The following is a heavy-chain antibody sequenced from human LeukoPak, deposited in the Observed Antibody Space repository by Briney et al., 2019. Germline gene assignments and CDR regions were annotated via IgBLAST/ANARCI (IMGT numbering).Heavy chain of an antibody. V-gene: IGHV1-69*04. D-gene: IGHD6-6*01. Sequence: SVKVSCKASEGTFSSYAISWVRQAPGQGLEWMGRIIPILGIANYAQKFQGRVTITADKSTSTAYMELSSLRSEDTAVYYCARDSSSLYYYYGMDVWGQGTAVTVSS. CDR3: ARDSSSLYYYYGMDV. CDR1: EGTFSSYA. CDR2: IIPILGIA. J-gene: IGHJ6*02.